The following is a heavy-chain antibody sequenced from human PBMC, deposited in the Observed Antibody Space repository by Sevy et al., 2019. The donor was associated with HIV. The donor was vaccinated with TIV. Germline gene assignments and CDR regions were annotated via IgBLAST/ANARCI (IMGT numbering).Heavy chain of an antibody. D-gene: IGHD6-13*01. Sequence: GGFLRLSCTTSGFTFSYSGMHWVRQAPGKGLEWVTFIQYDGRNTHYADSVKGRFTISRDNSKNMLYLQMNSLRGDDTAVYYCAKNTAAVGTGGFDYWGQGALVTVSS. V-gene: IGHV3-30*02. CDR3: AKNTAAVGTGGFDY. J-gene: IGHJ4*02. CDR2: IQYDGRNT. CDR1: GFTFSYSG.